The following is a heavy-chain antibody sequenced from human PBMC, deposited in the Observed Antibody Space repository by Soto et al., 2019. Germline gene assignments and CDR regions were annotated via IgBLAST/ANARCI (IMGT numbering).Heavy chain of an antibody. CDR2: IYTSGST. CDR3: AKHLYDFWSGYPLPHYFDY. V-gene: IGHV4-4*07. J-gene: IGHJ4*02. Sequence: SETLSLTCSVSGGAISSYYWSWIRQPAGKGLEWIGRIYTSGSTSYNPSLKSRVTMSVDTSKNQCSLKLSSVTAADTAVYYCAKHLYDFWSGYPLPHYFDYWGQGTLVTVSS. D-gene: IGHD3-3*01. CDR1: GGAISSYY.